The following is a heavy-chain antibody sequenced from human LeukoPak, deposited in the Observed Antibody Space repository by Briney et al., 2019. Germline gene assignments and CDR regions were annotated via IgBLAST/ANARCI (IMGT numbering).Heavy chain of an antibody. J-gene: IGHJ3*02. CDR3: ARSRSGDAFDI. D-gene: IGHD2-15*01. CDR1: GGSISSSSYY. CDR2: VYYSGST. Sequence: PSETLSLTCTVSGGSISSSSYYWGWIRQPPEKGLEWIGSVYYSGSTYYSPSLKSRVTISVDTSKNQFSLKLSSVTAADTAVYYCARSRSGDAFDIWGQGTMVTVSS. V-gene: IGHV4-39*07.